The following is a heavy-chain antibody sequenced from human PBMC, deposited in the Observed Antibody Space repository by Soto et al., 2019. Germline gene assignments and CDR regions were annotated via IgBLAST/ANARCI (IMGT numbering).Heavy chain of an antibody. CDR1: GFTFSSYA. CDR3: AKDNDRGVINYFDY. D-gene: IGHD3-10*02. V-gene: IGHV3-23*01. CDR2: ISGSGGST. Sequence: PGGSLRLSCAASGFTFSSYAMSWVRQAPGKGLEWVSAISGSGGSTYYADSVKGRITISRDNSKNTLYLQMNSLRAEDTAVYYCAKDNDRGVINYFDYWGQGTLVTVSS. J-gene: IGHJ4*02.